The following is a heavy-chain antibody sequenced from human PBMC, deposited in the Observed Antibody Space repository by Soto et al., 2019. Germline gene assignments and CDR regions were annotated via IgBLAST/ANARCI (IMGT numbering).Heavy chain of an antibody. Sequence: PAGSLSLSCAASGFTVSSNYMCWGRQAQGKGLEWVSVIYSGGSTYYADSVKGRFTISRDNSKNTLYLQMNSLRAEDTAVYYCARAKLGYCSSTSCYHYYYGMDVWGQGTMVTVSS. CDR2: IYSGGST. CDR1: GFTVSSNY. D-gene: IGHD2-2*01. V-gene: IGHV3-53*01. J-gene: IGHJ6*02. CDR3: ARAKLGYCSSTSCYHYYYGMDV.